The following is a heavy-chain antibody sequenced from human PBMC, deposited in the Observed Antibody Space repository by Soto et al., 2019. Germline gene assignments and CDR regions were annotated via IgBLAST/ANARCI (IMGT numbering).Heavy chain of an antibody. J-gene: IGHJ6*02. Sequence: PGESLKISCEGSGYSFSSFWISWVRQMPGKGLEWMGIIYPGNSDIRYSPSFQGQVTISADKSISTAYLKWSGLKASDTAMYYCARLGIWSYGMDVWGQGTTVTVSS. CDR1: GYSFSSFW. CDR2: IYPGNSDI. CDR3: ARLGIWSYGMDV. V-gene: IGHV5-51*01. D-gene: IGHD3-16*01.